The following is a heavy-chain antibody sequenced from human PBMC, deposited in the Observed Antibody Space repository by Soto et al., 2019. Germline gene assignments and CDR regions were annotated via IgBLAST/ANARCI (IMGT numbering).Heavy chain of an antibody. CDR1: GGSISSSNW. Sequence: SETLSLTCAVSGGSISSSNWWSWVRQPPGKGLEWIGESYHSGSTKYNPSLKSRVTISVDKSKNQFSPKLSSVTAADTAVYYCARVSGSYYYGMDVWGQGTTVT. V-gene: IGHV4-4*02. CDR3: ARVSGSYYYGMDV. CDR2: SYHSGST. J-gene: IGHJ6*02.